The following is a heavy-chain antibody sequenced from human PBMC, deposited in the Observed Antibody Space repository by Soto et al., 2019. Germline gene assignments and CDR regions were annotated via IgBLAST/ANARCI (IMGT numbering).Heavy chain of an antibody. CDR1: SGPSSSHN. J-gene: IGHJ6*02. V-gene: IGHV4-59*08. CDR3: GRQAIGDLHGLVDV. Sequence: QVHLQQSGPGLVKPSETLSLTCTVSSGPSSSHNWGWIRQSPGRGLEWIGYVYKAGGTSYNPSRKGRVTISAAASAIHISLTLSSVTAYDTVIYYCGRQAIGDLHGLVDVWGQGTTVSVCS. CDR2: VYKAGGT. D-gene: IGHD3-10*01.